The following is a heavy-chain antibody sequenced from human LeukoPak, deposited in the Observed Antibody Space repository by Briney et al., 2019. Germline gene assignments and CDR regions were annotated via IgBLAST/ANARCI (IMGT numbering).Heavy chain of an antibody. CDR1: GGTFNNSA. J-gene: IGHJ4*02. CDR2: IMPLFGTA. Sequence: VASVKVSCKTSGGTFNNSAISWVRQAPGQGLEWLGGIMPLFGTAGYAQKFQGRVTITKDESTRTVYLELASLTSDDTAVYYCARDSLYCSSTSCYHYWGQGTLVTVSS. D-gene: IGHD2-2*01. CDR3: ARDSLYCSSTSCYHY. V-gene: IGHV1-69*05.